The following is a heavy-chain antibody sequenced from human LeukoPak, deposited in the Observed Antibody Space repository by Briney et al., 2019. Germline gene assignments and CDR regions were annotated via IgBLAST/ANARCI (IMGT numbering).Heavy chain of an antibody. CDR1: GFTFTDYF. D-gene: IGHD1-1*01. CDR3: AREFGPVATGTRGNPSDY. J-gene: IGHJ4*02. Sequence: ASMKVSCKASGFTFTDYFIHWVRQAPGQGLEWMGWINPNSGGTNYAQNFQGRVTMTRDTSISTAYMELSGLRSDDTAVYYCAREFGPVATGTRGNPSDYWGQGTLVTVSS. CDR2: INPNSGGT. V-gene: IGHV1-2*02.